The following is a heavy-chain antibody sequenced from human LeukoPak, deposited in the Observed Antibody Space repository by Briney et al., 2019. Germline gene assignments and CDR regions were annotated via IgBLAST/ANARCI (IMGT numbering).Heavy chain of an antibody. J-gene: IGHJ5*02. CDR1: GYTFTSYD. D-gene: IGHD6-19*01. CDR2: MNPNSGNT. Sequence: ASVKVSCKASGYTFTSYDINWVRQATGQGLEWMGWMNPNSGNTGYAQKFQGRVTMTRNTSISTAYMELSSLRSEDTAVYYCARAPYFRSRFPVDNWFDPWGQGTLVTVSS. CDR3: ARAPYFRSRFPVDNWFDP. V-gene: IGHV1-8*01.